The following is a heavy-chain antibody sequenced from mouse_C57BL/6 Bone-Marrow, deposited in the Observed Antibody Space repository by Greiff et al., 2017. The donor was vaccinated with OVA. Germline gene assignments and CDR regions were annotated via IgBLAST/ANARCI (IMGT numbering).Heavy chain of an antibody. V-gene: IGHV1-54*01. Sequence: QVQLQQSGAELVRPGTSVKVSCKASGYAFTNYLIEWVKQRPGQGLEWIGVINPGSGGTNYNEKFKGNATLTADKSSSTAYMQLSSLTSEDSAVYFCARGQLRLRFAYWGQGTLVTVSA. CDR3: ARGQLRLRFAY. D-gene: IGHD3-2*02. CDR2: INPGSGGT. CDR1: GYAFTNYL. J-gene: IGHJ3*01.